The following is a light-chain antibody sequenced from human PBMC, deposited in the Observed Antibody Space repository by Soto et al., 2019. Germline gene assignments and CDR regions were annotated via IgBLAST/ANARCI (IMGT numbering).Light chain of an antibody. CDR2: AAF. J-gene: IGKJ1*01. Sequence: DIQMTQSPSSLSASVGDRVTITCRTSQTIANYLNWYQQKPGKAPNFLIYAAFTLQSGVPSRFSGSGSGTEFTLTISSLQSEDFATYYCQQSYSIPQTFGQGTKVEIK. CDR3: QQSYSIPQT. V-gene: IGKV1-39*01. CDR1: QTIANY.